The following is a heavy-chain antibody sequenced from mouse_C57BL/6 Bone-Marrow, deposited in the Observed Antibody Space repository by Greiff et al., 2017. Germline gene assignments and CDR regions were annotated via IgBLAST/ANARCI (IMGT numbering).Heavy chain of an antibody. J-gene: IGHJ1*03. Sequence: QVQLQQSGPELVKPGASVKLSCKASGYTFTSYDINWVKQRPGQGLEWIGWIYPCDGSTKYNEKFKGQATLTVDTASSPSYMQLHSLTSEDSAVYVGARDYGSIYCYFDVWGKGTTVTVSS. CDR1: GYTFTSYD. CDR3: ARDYGSIYCYFDV. D-gene: IGHD1-1*01. CDR2: IYPCDGST. V-gene: IGHV1-85*01.